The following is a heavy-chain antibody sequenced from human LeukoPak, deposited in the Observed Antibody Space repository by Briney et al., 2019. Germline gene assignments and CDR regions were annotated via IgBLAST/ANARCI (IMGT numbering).Heavy chain of an antibody. CDR1: GGTFSSYA. CDR3: ARGNWVSAFDI. J-gene: IGHJ3*02. D-gene: IGHD7-27*01. CDR2: IIPIFGTA. Sequence: ASVKVSCKASGGTFSSYAISWVRQAPGQGLEWMGGIIPIFGTANYAQKFQGRVTITRDTSASTAYMELSSLRSEDTAVYYCARGNWVSAFDIWGQGTMVTVSS. V-gene: IGHV1-69*05.